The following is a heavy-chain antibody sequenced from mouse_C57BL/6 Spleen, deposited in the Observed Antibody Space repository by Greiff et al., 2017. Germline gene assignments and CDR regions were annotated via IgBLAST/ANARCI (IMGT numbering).Heavy chain of an antibody. Sequence: QVQLQQPGAELVKPGASVKMSCKASGYTFTSYWITWVKQRPGQGLEWIGDIYPGSGSTNNNEKFKSKATLTVDTSTSTAYMQLSSLTSEDSAVFYGARGATVVATDFDYWGQGTTLTVSS. V-gene: IGHV1-55*01. J-gene: IGHJ2*01. CDR3: ARGATVVATDFDY. D-gene: IGHD1-1*01. CDR1: GYTFTSYW. CDR2: IYPGSGST.